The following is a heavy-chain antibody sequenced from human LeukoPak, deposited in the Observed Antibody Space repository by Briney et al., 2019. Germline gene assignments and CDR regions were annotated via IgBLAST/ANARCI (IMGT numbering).Heavy chain of an antibody. CDR1: GFTFSDYG. CDR3: AKPTRGSGGSFLIDF. Sequence: PGRSLRLSCAASGFTFSDYGMHWVRQAPGKGLEWVAVIWYDGSTKYYADCVKGRFTISRDNSKNTLYLQMNSLRAEDTAVYYCAKPTRGSGGSFLIDFWGQGTLVTVSS. J-gene: IGHJ4*02. D-gene: IGHD2-15*01. CDR2: IWYDGSTK. V-gene: IGHV3-33*06.